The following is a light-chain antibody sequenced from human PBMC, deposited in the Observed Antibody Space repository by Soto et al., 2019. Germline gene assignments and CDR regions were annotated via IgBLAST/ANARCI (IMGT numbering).Light chain of an antibody. CDR3: GTWDTGLRAYV. CDR1: SSSSHIGHHS. J-gene: IGLJ1*01. Sequence: QSLVTQPPSVSAAPGQKVTISCSGSSSSSHIGHHSVSWYQHLPGTAPKLLIYDNDQRPSGIPARFSGSKSATSATLDITGLQTGDEADYCCGTWDTGLRAYVLGTGTKLTVL. V-gene: IGLV1-51*01. CDR2: DND.